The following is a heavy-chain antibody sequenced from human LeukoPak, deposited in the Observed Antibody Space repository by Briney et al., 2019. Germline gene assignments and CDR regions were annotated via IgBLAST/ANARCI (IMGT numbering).Heavy chain of an antibody. V-gene: IGHV1-46*01. Sequence: ASVKVSCKASGYSFTSYYMHWVRQAPGQGLEWMGFINPSGSSAAYAQKFQGRVTITADKSTSTAYMELSSLRSEDTAVYYCASGTTDIVVVPATLRNYYFDYWGQGTLVTVSS. D-gene: IGHD2-2*01. CDR2: INPSGSSA. CDR1: GYSFTSYY. CDR3: ASGTTDIVVVPATLRNYYFDY. J-gene: IGHJ4*02.